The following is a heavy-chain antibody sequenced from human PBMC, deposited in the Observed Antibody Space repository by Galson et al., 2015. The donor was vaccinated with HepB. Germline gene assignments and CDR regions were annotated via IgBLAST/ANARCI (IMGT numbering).Heavy chain of an antibody. Sequence: CAISGDSVSSNSAAWNWIRQSPSRSLEWLGRTYYRSKWYNDYAVSVKSRITINPDTSKNQFSLQLNSVSPEDTAVYYCASSIVGAISPYNWFDPWGQGTLVTVSS. CDR3: ASSIVGAISPYNWFDP. CDR2: TYYRSKWYN. J-gene: IGHJ5*02. D-gene: IGHD1-26*01. V-gene: IGHV6-1*01. CDR1: GDSVSSNSAA.